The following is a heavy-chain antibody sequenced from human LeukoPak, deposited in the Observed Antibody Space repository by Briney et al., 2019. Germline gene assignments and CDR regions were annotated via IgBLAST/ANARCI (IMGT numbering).Heavy chain of an antibody. CDR2: IKQDGGEK. V-gene: IGHV3-7*01. D-gene: IGHD3-3*01. CDR3: ARDAVYDFWSGYYRFFGLDV. CDR1: GFTFSSYW. J-gene: IGHJ6*04. Sequence: GGSLRLSCAASGFTFSSYWMSWVRQAPGKGLEWVANIKQDGGEKYYVGSVKGRFTVSRDNAKNSLYLQMNSLRAEDTAVYYCARDAVYDFWSGYYRFFGLDVWGKGTTVTVSS.